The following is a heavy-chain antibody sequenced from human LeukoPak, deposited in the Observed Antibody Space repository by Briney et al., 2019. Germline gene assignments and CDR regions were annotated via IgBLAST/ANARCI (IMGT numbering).Heavy chain of an antibody. CDR2: IYYSGIT. CDR1: GGSISSNGYY. J-gene: IGHJ6*04. Sequence: SETLSLTCTVSGGSISSNGYYWGWIRQSPGEGLEWIVNIYYSGITYYNASLKSRVTISVDTSKNQFSLKVRSVTAADTAVYYCAKDQGKLLWFGESPVDVWGKGTTVTISS. V-gene: IGHV4-39*02. D-gene: IGHD3-10*01. CDR3: AKDQGKLLWFGESPVDV.